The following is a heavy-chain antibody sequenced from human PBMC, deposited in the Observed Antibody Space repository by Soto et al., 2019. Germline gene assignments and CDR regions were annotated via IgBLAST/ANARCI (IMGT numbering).Heavy chain of an antibody. CDR2: IYPGDSDT. J-gene: IGHJ3*02. V-gene: IGHV5-51*01. CDR1: GYSFTSYW. CDR3: ATSLYDSSVYRLLDDAFDI. Sequence: GESLKISCKGSGYSFTSYWIGWVRQMPGKGLEWMGIIYPGDSDTRYSPSFQGQVTISADKSISTAYLQWSSLKASDTAMYYCATSLYDSSVYRLLDDAFDIWGQGTMVTVSS. D-gene: IGHD3-22*01.